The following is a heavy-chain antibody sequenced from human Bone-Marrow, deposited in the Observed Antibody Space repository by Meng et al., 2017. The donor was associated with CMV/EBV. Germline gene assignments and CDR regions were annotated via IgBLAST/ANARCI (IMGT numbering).Heavy chain of an antibody. Sequence: GESLKISCEASGFTFSSYAMSWVRQAPGKGLEWVAVITASGDYTNYADSVRGRFTISRDNSKKMLYLQMNSLRAEDTAVYYCVKDIVVVTAAEDFQPWGEATLVTFSS. V-gene: IGHV3-23*01. J-gene: IGHJ1*01. CDR2: ITASGDYT. CDR1: GFTFSSYA. D-gene: IGHD2-2*01. CDR3: VKDIVVVTAAEDFQP.